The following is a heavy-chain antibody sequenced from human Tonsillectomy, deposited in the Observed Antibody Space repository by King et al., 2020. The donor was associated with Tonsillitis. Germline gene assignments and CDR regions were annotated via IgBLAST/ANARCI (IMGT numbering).Heavy chain of an antibody. CDR3: VRGGWGRPIDS. CDR2: ITSTRDYI. Sequence: VQLVESGGGLVQPGGSLRLSCAASGFTFSSYIMNWVRQAPGKGLEWISYITSTRDYIYYADSVKGRFTISRDNAKDSLFLQMNSLSAEDTAVYFCVRGGWGRPIDSWGQGTLVTVSS. CDR1: GFTFSSYI. V-gene: IGHV3-48*01. J-gene: IGHJ4*02. D-gene: IGHD6-19*01.